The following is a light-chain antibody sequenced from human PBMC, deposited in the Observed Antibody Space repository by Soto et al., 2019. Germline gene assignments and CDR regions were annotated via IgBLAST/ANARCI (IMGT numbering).Light chain of an antibody. CDR1: SSNIGSNY. CDR2: DNN. CDR3: GTWDYSLSAWV. V-gene: IGLV1-51*01. J-gene: IGLJ3*02. Sequence: QSVLTQPPSVSAAPGQKVTISCSGSSSNIGSNYIFWYQQLPGTAPKLLIYDNNKRPSGIPDRFSGSKSGTSATLGITGLQTGDEANYYCGTWDYSLSAWVFGGGTKLTVL.